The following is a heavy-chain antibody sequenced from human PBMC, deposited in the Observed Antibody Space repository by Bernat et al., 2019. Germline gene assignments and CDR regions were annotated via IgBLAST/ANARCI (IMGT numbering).Heavy chain of an antibody. J-gene: IGHJ4*02. CDR2: ISGSGGST. D-gene: IGHD3-22*01. CDR1: GFTFSSYA. CDR3: AKEGRVGDMIVVVIAPFDY. Sequence: EVQLLESGGGLVQPGGSLRLSCAASGFTFSSYAMSWVRQAPGKGLEWVSAISGSGGSTYYADSVKCRFTISRDNSKNTLYLQMNSLRAEDTAVYYCAKEGRVGDMIVVVIAPFDYWGQGTLVTVSS. V-gene: IGHV3-23*01.